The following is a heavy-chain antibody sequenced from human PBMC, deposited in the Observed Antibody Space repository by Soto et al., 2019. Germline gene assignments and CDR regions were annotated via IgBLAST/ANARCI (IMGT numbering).Heavy chain of an antibody. Sequence: ASVKVSCKASGYTFTSHDIIWVRQAAGQGLEYMGWMNPISEMSKTTYLPNFQGRVSMTTDTSTTTAYMELRSLRSDDTAVYYCARVVPGAEAWFGPWGQGTLVTVSS. D-gene: IGHD2-2*01. CDR1: GYTFTSHD. J-gene: IGHJ5*02. V-gene: IGHV1-18*04. CDR2: MNPISEMSKT. CDR3: ARVVPGAEAWFGP.